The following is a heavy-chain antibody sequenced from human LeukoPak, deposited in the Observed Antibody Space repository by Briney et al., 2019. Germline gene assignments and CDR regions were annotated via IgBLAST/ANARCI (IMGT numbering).Heavy chain of an antibody. CDR1: VFTFSSYS. Sequence: GGSLRLSCAASVFTFSSYSMNWVRQAPGKGLEWVSSISSSSSYIYYADSVKGRFTISRDNAKNSLYLQMNSLRAEDTAVYYCARSADSSGPYWYFDLWGRGTLVTVSS. CDR3: ARSADSSGPYWYFDL. J-gene: IGHJ2*01. V-gene: IGHV3-21*01. CDR2: ISSSSSYI. D-gene: IGHD3-22*01.